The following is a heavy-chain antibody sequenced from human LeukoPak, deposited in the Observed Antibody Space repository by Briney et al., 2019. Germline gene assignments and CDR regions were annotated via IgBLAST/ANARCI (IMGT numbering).Heavy chain of an antibody. CDR2: IRYDGSNK. CDR3: AKGHDYSGPQAFDV. Sequence: GGSLRLSCAASGFTFSSYGMHWVRQAPGKGLEWVAFIRYDGSNKYYADSVKGRFTISGDNSKNTLYLQMNSLRAEDTAVYYCAKGHDYSGPQAFDVWGQGTMVTVSS. CDR1: GFTFSSYG. J-gene: IGHJ3*01. D-gene: IGHD3-16*01. V-gene: IGHV3-30*02.